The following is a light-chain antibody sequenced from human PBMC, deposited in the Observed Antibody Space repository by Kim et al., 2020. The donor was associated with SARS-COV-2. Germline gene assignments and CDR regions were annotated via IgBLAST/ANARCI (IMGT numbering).Light chain of an antibody. CDR2: LGS. CDR1: QSLLHNYGNKY. Sequence: EPASISCRSSQSLLHNYGNKYLDWYLQKPGQSPQLLIYLGSNRASGVSDRFSGSGSGTDFTLNISRVEAEDVGVYYCMQALQTSYSFGQGTKLEI. J-gene: IGKJ2*03. V-gene: IGKV2-28*01. CDR3: MQALQTSYS.